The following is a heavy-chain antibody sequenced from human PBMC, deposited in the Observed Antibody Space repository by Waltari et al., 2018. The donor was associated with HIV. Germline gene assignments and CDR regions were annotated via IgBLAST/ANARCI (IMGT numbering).Heavy chain of an antibody. CDR3: ARVVVTASVNWYFDL. V-gene: IGHV4-59*01. CDR2: SYYSGST. D-gene: IGHD2-21*02. CDR1: GGSISSYY. Sequence: QVQLQESGPGLVKPSETLSLTCTVSGGSISSYYWSWIRQPPGKGLEWIGYSYYSGSTNYNPSLKSRVTISVDTSKNQFSLKLSSVTAADTAVYYCARVVVTASVNWYFDLWGRGTLVTVSS. J-gene: IGHJ2*01.